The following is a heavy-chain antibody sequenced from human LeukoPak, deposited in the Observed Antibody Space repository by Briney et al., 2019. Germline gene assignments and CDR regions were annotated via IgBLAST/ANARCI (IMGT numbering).Heavy chain of an antibody. V-gene: IGHV3-7*01. CDR2: IKPDGTEK. Sequence: PGGSLRLSCAASGFTFSNSWMSWIRQAPGKGLEWVANIKPDGTEKYYVDSVKGRFTISRDNGKNSMYLQMNSLGVDDTAAYYCVGWQANANYWGQGTLVVVSS. CDR1: GFTFSNSW. D-gene: IGHD2-8*01. J-gene: IGHJ4*02. CDR3: VGWQANANY.